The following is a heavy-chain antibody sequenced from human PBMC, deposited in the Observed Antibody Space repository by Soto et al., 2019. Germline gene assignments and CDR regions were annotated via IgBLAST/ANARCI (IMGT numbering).Heavy chain of an antibody. CDR3: AKEGVLRYFDWLPRHYYFDY. J-gene: IGHJ4*02. CDR1: GFTFSSYG. CDR2: ISYDGSNK. D-gene: IGHD3-9*01. V-gene: IGHV3-30*18. Sequence: ALRLSCAASGFTFSSYGMHWVRQAPGKGLEWVAVISYDGSNKYYADSVKGRFTISRDNSKNTLYLQMNSLRAEDTAVYYCAKEGVLRYFDWLPRHYYFDYWGQGTLVTVSS.